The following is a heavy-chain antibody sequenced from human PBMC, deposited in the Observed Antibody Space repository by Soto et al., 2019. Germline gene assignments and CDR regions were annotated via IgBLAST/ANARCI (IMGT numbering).Heavy chain of an antibody. CDR2: INSDGSST. Sequence: TGGSLRLSCAASGFTFSSYWMHWVRQAPGKGLVWVSRINSDGSSTSYADSVKGRFTISRDNAKNTLYLQMNSLRAEDTAVYYCALRYCSRTTCPPLNSYFYMDVWGKGTTVTVSS. CDR1: GFTFSSYW. D-gene: IGHD2-2*01. CDR3: ALRYCSRTTCPPLNSYFYMDV. V-gene: IGHV3-74*01. J-gene: IGHJ6*03.